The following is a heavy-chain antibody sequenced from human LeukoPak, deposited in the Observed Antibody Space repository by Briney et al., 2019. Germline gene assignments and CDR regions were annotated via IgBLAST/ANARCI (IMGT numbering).Heavy chain of an antibody. Sequence: GESLKISCKGSGYSFTSYWIGWVRQMPGKGLGWMGGVYPGTSDSRYSPSFQGQVTISADNSLSAAYLQWSSLKASDSAMYYCARLGGYSTGWYIQYWGQGTLVTVSS. J-gene: IGHJ4*02. CDR1: GYSFTSYW. D-gene: IGHD6-19*01. V-gene: IGHV5-51*01. CDR2: VYPGTSDS. CDR3: ARLGGYSTGWYIQY.